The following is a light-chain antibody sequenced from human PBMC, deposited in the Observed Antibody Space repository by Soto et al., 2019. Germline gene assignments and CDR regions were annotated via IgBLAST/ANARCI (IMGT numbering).Light chain of an antibody. CDR1: QNISRS. V-gene: IGKV3-15*01. CDR3: HQYNGWPRT. J-gene: IGKJ1*01. Sequence: EIVMTQSPVTLSVSPGERATLSCRASQNISRSFASYQQKPGQGPSLLIYGTSTRAGGVPARFSGGGSGTEFTLTITSLQSEDFAVYYCHQYNGWPRTVGQGTKVEI. CDR2: GTS.